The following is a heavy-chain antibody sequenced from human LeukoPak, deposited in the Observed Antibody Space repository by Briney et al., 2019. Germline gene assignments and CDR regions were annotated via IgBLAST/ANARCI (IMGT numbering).Heavy chain of an antibody. CDR2: ISSSSSYI. V-gene: IGHV3-21*01. D-gene: IGHD6-19*01. CDR1: GFTFSGYS. CDR3: ARVLPSGWDLYYFDY. Sequence: PGGSLRLSCAASGFTFSGYSMNWVRQAPGKGLEWVSSISSSSSYIYYADSVKGRFTISRDNAKNSLYLQMNSLRAEDTAVYYCARVLPSGWDLYYFDYWGQGTLVTVSS. J-gene: IGHJ4*02.